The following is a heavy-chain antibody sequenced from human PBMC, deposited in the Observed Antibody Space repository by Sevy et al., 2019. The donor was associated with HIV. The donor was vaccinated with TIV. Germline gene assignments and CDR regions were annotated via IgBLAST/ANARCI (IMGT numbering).Heavy chain of an antibody. Sequence: GGSLRLSCTASGFTFGDYCMSWVRQAPGKGLEWVAFLKSDVYGGTVDHAASVRGRFVISRDDSKTIADLQMNDLKTEDTGVYYCTRWKAAQSIFDYWGQGALVNVSS. CDR3: TRWKAAQSIFDY. CDR1: GFTFGDYC. CDR2: LKSDVYGGTV. V-gene: IGHV3-49*04. J-gene: IGHJ4*02. D-gene: IGHD6-13*01.